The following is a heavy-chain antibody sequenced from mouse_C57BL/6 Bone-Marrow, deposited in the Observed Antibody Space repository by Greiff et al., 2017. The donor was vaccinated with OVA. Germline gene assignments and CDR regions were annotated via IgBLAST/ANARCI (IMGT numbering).Heavy chain of an antibody. J-gene: IGHJ2*01. D-gene: IGHD4-1*01. CDR2: IYPSDSET. Sequence: VQLQQPGAELVRPGSSVKLSCKASGYTFTSYWMDWVKQRPGQGLEWIGNIYPSDSETHYNQKFKDKATLTVDKSSSTAYMQLSSLTSEDSAVYYCARGGANWLFDYWGQGTTLTVSS. V-gene: IGHV1-61*01. CDR1: GYTFTSYW. CDR3: ARGGANWLFDY.